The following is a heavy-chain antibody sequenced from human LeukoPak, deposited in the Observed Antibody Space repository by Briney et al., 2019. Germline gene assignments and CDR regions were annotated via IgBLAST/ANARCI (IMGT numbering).Heavy chain of an antibody. CDR1: GGSFSGYY. D-gene: IGHD3-10*01. J-gene: IGHJ4*02. V-gene: IGHV4-34*01. Sequence: SSETLSLTCAVYGGSFSGYYWSWIRQPPGKGLEWIGEINHSGSTNYNPSLKSRVTISVDTSKNQFSLNLNSVTAADTAVYYCARGGDRSFDYWGQGTLVTVSS. CDR2: INHSGST. CDR3: ARGGDRSFDY.